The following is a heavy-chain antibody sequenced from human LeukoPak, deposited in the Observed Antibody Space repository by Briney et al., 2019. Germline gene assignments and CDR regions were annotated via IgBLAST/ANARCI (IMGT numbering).Heavy chain of an antibody. CDR2: IYSGEDI. Sequence: KPSETLSLTCAVYGGSIHNNYWSWIRQPAGEGLEWIGRIYSGEDIIYNPSLNRRVTMSVDTSKNQSSLRLNSMTAADTAVYYCARSTNYMFDYWGQGTLVTVSS. CDR3: ARSTNYMFDY. CDR1: GGSIHNNY. J-gene: IGHJ4*02. V-gene: IGHV4-59*10. D-gene: IGHD4/OR15-4a*01.